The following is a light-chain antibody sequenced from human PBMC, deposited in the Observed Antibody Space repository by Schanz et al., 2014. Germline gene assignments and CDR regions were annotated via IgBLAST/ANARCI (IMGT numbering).Light chain of an antibody. CDR2: EGI. CDR3: CSYAGSSSLV. Sequence: QSALTQPASVSGSPGQSITISCTATTNYGGSYNLVSWYQQSPGKAPQLMIYEGIKRPSGVSDRFSGSKSGNTASLTISGLQAEDEGDYYCCSYAGSSSLVFGGGTKFTVL. V-gene: IGLV2-23*01. CDR1: TNYGGSYNL. J-gene: IGLJ3*02.